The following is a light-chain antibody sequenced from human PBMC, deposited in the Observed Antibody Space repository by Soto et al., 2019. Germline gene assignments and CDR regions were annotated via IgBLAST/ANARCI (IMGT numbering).Light chain of an antibody. V-gene: IGKV3-15*01. J-gene: IGKJ5*01. CDR3: QQFNYWPPIT. CDR1: QSVSSN. CDR2: GAS. Sequence: EIVLTQSPATLSLSPWEIATLSCRASQSVSSNLAWYQQKPGRAPRLLIYGASTRATGIPARFSGSGSGTEFTLTISSLQSEDFAVYYCQQFNYWPPITFGQGTRLEIK.